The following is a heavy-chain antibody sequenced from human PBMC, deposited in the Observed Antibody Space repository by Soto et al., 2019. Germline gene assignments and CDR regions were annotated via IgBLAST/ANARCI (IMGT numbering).Heavy chain of an antibody. CDR1: GGSISSSSYY. CDR3: ARRLSRGVIRNPFDY. J-gene: IGHJ4*02. CDR2: IYYSGST. V-gene: IGHV4-39*01. D-gene: IGHD3-10*01. Sequence: QLQLQESGPGLVKPSETLSLTCTVSGGSISSSSYYWGWIRQPPGKGLEWIGTIYYSGSTYYNPSLKSRVTISVDTSKNQFSLKLSSVTAADTAVYYCARRLSRGVIRNPFDYWGQGTLVTVSS.